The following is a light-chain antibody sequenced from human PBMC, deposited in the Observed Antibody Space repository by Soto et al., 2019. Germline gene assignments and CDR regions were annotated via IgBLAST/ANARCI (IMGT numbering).Light chain of an antibody. CDR1: QSLLHSNGYNY. V-gene: IGKV2-28*01. Sequence: DIVMTQSPLSLPVTPGEPASISCRSSQSLLHSNGYNYLDWYLQKPGQSPQLLIYLGSNRASGVPDRFSGIRSGTDFTLKLSRVEADDVGVYYCMQALQTPCTFGQGTKLEIK. CDR2: LGS. CDR3: MQALQTPCT. J-gene: IGKJ2*02.